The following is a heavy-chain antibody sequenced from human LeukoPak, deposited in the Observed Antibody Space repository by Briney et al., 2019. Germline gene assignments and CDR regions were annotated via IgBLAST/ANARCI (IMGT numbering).Heavy chain of an antibody. CDR2: INHSGST. Sequence: PSETLSLTCAVYGGSFSGYYWSWIRQPPGKGLEWIREINHSGSTNYNPSLKSRVTISVDTSKNQFSPKLSSVTAADTAVYYCARGSQDYYDSSGYVNFDYWGQGTLVTVSS. V-gene: IGHV4-34*01. CDR3: ARGSQDYYDSSGYVNFDY. J-gene: IGHJ4*02. D-gene: IGHD3-22*01. CDR1: GGSFSGYY.